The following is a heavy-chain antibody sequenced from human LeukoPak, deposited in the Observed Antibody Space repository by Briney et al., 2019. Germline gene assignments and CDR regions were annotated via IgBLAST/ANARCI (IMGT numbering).Heavy chain of an antibody. Sequence: PGGSLRLSCAASGFSFSSYEMNWVRQAPGKGLEWVSYISSSGSIMYSADSVKGRFTISRDNAKNSLYLQMDSLRAEDTAVYYCARATNGRFDIWGQGTMVTVSS. V-gene: IGHV3-48*03. CDR3: ARATNGRFDI. CDR1: GFSFSSYE. D-gene: IGHD2-8*01. J-gene: IGHJ3*02. CDR2: ISSSGSIM.